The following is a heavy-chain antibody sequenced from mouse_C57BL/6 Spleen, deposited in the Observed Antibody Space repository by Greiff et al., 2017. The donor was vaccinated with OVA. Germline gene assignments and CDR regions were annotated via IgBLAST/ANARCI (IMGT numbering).Heavy chain of an antibody. Sequence: VQLQQSGPVLVKPGASVKMSCKASGYTFTDYYMNWVKQSHGKSLEWIGVINPYNGGTSYNQKFKGKATLTVDKSSSTAYMELNSLTSEDSAVYYCASHSYGSSYVSYWYFDVWGTGTTVTVSS. V-gene: IGHV1-19*01. CDR2: INPYNGGT. CDR1: GYTFTDYY. J-gene: IGHJ1*03. D-gene: IGHD1-1*01. CDR3: ASHSYGSSYVSYWYFDV.